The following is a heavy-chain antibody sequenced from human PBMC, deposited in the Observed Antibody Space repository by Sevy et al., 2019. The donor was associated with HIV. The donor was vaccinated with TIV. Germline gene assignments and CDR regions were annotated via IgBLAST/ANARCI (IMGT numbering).Heavy chain of an antibody. CDR2: ITSSASTT. D-gene: IGHD3-9*01. CDR3: TKHAGWPL. Sequence: GGSLRLSCAASGFLFGTHAMSWVRQAPGKGLEWVSGITSSASTTYYADSVKGRFTISRDNSKNTLYLQMNNLRAEDTAVYYCTKHAGWPLWGQGTLVTVSS. J-gene: IGHJ4*02. V-gene: IGHV3-23*01. CDR1: GFLFGTHA.